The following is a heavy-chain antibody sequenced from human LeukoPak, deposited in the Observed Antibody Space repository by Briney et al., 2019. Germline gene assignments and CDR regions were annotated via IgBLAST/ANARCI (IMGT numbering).Heavy chain of an antibody. CDR2: INHSGST. Sequence: SETLSLTCAVYGGSFSGYYWSWIRQSPGKGLEWIGEINHSGSTNYNPSLKSRVTISVDTSKNQFSLKLSSVTAADTAVYYCARAIPKGLRNWFDPWGQGTLVTVSS. CDR1: GGSFSGYY. V-gene: IGHV4-34*01. D-gene: IGHD5-12*01. J-gene: IGHJ5*02. CDR3: ARAIPKGLRNWFDP.